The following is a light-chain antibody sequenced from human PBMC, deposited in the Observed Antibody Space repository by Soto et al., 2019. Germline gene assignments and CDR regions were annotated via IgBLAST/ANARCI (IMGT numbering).Light chain of an antibody. J-gene: IGKJ1*01. CDR1: QSVSSY. CDR2: DAS. CDR3: HQRQSWPRT. V-gene: IGKV3-11*01. Sequence: EIVLTQSPGTLSLSPGERATLSCRASQSVSSYLAWYQQKPGQAPRLLIYDASNRATGIPARFSGSGSGTDFTLTISSLEPEDFALYYCHQRQSWPRTFGQGTKVDIK.